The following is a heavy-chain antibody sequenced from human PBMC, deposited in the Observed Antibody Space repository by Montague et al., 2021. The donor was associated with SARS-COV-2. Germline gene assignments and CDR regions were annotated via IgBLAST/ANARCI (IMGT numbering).Heavy chain of an antibody. CDR2: IYYSGST. D-gene: IGHD4-17*01. CDR3: ARDGGTVTTFLGVGDVRGGLHWFDP. CDR1: GGSISSSTYY. V-gene: IGHV4-39*07. Sequence: SETLSLTCTVSGGSISSSTYYWGWIRQPPGKGLEWIGSIYYSGSTYYNPSLKSRVTISVDTSKNQFSLKLSSVTAADTAVYYCARDGGTVTTFLGVGDVRGGLHWFDPWGQGTLVTVSS. J-gene: IGHJ5*02.